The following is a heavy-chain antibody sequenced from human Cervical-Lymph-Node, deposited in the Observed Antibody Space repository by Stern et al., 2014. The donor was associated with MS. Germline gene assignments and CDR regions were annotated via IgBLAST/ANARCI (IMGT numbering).Heavy chain of an antibody. CDR1: GFIFSNFW. CDR3: ASAMVRGVDHYYYGMDV. CDR2: IKQDGSET. V-gene: IGHV3-7*01. J-gene: IGHJ6*02. Sequence: VQLVESGGDLVQPGGSLRLSCAASGFIFSNFWMSWVRQSPGEGLEWVANIKQDGSETYYVDSVKGRFTISRDNAKNSLYLQMNSLRVEDTALYYCASAMVRGVDHYYYGMDVWGQGTTVIVSS. D-gene: IGHD3-10*01.